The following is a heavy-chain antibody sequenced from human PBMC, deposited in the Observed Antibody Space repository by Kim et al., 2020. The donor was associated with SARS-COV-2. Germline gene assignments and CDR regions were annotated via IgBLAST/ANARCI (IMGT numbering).Heavy chain of an antibody. V-gene: IGHV3-11*01. CDR2: ISSSGSTI. CDR3: ARGTERVQSPLYYYYGMDV. CDR1: GFTFSDYY. J-gene: IGHJ6*02. D-gene: IGHD2-2*01. Sequence: GGSLRLSCAASGFTFSDYYMSWIRQAPGKGLEWVSYISSSGSTIYYADSVKGRFTISRDNAKSSLYLQMNSLRAEDTAVYYCARGTERVQSPLYYYYGMDVWGQGTTVTVSS.